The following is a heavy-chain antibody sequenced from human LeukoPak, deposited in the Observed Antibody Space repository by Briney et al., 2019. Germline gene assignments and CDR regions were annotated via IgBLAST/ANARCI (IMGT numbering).Heavy chain of an antibody. J-gene: IGHJ6*03. CDR2: IIPIFGTA. CDR3: ARDSGYRNYYYYYYMDV. Sequence: GASVKVSCKASGGTFSSYAISWVRQAPGQGLEWMGGIIPIFGTANYAQEFQGRVTITTDESTSTAYMELSSLRSEDTAVYYCARDSGYRNYYYYYYMDVWGKGTTVTVSS. D-gene: IGHD5-12*01. V-gene: IGHV1-69*05. CDR1: GGTFSSYA.